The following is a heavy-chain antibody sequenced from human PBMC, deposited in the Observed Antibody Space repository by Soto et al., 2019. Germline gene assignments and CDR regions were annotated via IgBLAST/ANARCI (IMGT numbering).Heavy chain of an antibody. D-gene: IGHD3-10*01. V-gene: IGHV3-7*01. CDR3: ARDRGPPRYLYYGMDV. CDR2: IKQDGSGE. CDR1: GFTFSTDW. Sequence: GGSLRLSCAASGFTFSTDWMSWVRQAQGKGLEWVGNIKQDGSGENYVDSVKGRFTISRDNANHSLYLQMNSLRAEDTAVYYCARDRGPPRYLYYGMDVWGQGTTVTVSS. J-gene: IGHJ6*02.